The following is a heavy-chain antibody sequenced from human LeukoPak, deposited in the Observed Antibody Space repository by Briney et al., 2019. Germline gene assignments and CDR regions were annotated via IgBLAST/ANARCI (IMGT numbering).Heavy chain of an antibody. J-gene: IGHJ4*02. CDR1: GFTFSSYG. CDR3: ATHAYCGGDCYSVGLDY. Sequence: PGRSLRLSCAASGFTFSSYGMHWVRQAPGKGLERVAVIWYDGSNKYYADSVKGRFTISRDNSKNTLYLQMNSLRAEDTAVYYCATHAYCGGDCYSVGLDYWGQGTLVTVSS. V-gene: IGHV3-33*01. D-gene: IGHD2-21*02. CDR2: IWYDGSNK.